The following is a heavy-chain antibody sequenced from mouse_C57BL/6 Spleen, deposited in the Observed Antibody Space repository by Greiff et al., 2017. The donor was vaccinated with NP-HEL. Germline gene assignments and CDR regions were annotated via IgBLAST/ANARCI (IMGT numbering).Heavy chain of an antibody. CDR1: GFTFSSYT. Sequence: EVQGVESGGGLVKPGGSLKLSCAASGFTFSSYTMSWVRQTPEKRLEWVATISGGGGNTYYPDSVKGRVTMSRDKAKNTLYLQMSSLRSEDTALYYCARLPYCGSSYWYFDVWGTGTTVTVSS. CDR2: ISGGGGNT. CDR3: ARLPYCGSSYWYFDV. D-gene: IGHD1-1*01. V-gene: IGHV5-9*01. J-gene: IGHJ1*03.